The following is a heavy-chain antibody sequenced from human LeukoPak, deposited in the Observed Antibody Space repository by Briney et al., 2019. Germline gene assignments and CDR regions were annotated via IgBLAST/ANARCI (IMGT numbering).Heavy chain of an antibody. CDR3: ARAGTAMVTLDY. V-gene: IGHV4-39*07. D-gene: IGHD5-18*01. Sequence: PSETLSLTCTVSGDSISKNNYFWAWIRQPPGKGLESIGTLYYSGSTYFNPSLKSRVTMSLDTSKNQFSLKLSSVTAADTAVYYCARAGTAMVTLDYWGQGTLVTVSS. CDR2: LYYSGST. J-gene: IGHJ4*02. CDR1: GDSISKNNYF.